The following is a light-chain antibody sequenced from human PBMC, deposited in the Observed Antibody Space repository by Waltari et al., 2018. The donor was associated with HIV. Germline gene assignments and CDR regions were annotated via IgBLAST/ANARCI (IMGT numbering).Light chain of an antibody. CDR2: AVN. CDR1: TRDIGHF. V-gene: IGLV2-14*03. Sequence: HSALTQPASVSGSPGQSITISCPASTRDIGHFFAWYQRHPGKTPQLILLAVNRRPPGTSDRFSGSKSGATASLTISGLQIDDEADYYCSSPTTMESVTFGGGTHAVAFGGGTHLTV. J-gene: IGLJ2*01. CDR3: SSPTTMESVTFGGGTHAVA.